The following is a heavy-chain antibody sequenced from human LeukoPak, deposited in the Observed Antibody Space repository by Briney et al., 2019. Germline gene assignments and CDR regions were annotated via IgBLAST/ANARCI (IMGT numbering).Heavy chain of an antibody. Sequence: GGSLRLSCAASGFTFSSYAMNWVRQAPGKGLEWVSAISGSGGSTYYADSVKGRFTISRDNSKNTLYLQMNSLRAEDTAVYYCAKDITIFGVAYYFDYWGQGTLVTVSS. V-gene: IGHV3-23*01. J-gene: IGHJ4*02. D-gene: IGHD3-3*01. CDR2: ISGSGGST. CDR3: AKDITIFGVAYYFDY. CDR1: GFTFSSYA.